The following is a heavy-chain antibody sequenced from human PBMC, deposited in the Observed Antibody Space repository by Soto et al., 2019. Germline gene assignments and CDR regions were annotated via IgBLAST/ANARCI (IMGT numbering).Heavy chain of an antibody. J-gene: IGHJ5*01. V-gene: IGHV4-59*01. CDR1: VASISIYY. CDR3: ARVPFVGYFDWLDP. D-gene: IGHD3-9*01. Sequence: PAETLSLACSVSVASISIYYWTWIRQPPGGGLEWIGYMHHTQGTNDNPSLRGRVHMSIDTSMNQFSLRLTSVTAADTAVYYCARVPFVGYFDWLDPWGQGTLVTVSS. CDR2: MHHTQGT.